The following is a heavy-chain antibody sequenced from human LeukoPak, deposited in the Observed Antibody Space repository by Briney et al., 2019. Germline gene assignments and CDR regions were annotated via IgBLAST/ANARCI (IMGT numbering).Heavy chain of an antibody. D-gene: IGHD3-22*01. CDR1: GGSFSGYY. CDR2: INHSGST. V-gene: IGHV4-34*01. CDR3: ARGGEYYYDSSGYYYYH. Sequence: SETLSLTCAVYGGSFSGYYWSWIRQPPGKGLEWIGEINHSGSTNYNPPLKSRVTISVDTSKNQFSLKLSSVTAADTAVYYCARGGEYYYDSSGYYYYHWGQGTLVTVSS. J-gene: IGHJ5*02.